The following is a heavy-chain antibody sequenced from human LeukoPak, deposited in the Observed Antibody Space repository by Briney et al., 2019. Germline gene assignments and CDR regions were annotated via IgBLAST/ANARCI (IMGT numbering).Heavy chain of an antibody. V-gene: IGHV4-39*07. CDR1: GASISSGSNY. D-gene: IGHD3-22*01. CDR3: ASRSGPSITMIEGAATRRYWYFDL. J-gene: IGHJ2*01. CDR2: IYSSGST. Sequence: SETLSLTCSVSGASISSGSNYWGWIRQPPGKTLEWIGSIYSSGSTYYNPSLKSRVIIIIDTPKNHFSLTLSSVTAADTAVYYCASRSGPSITMIEGAATRRYWYFDLWGRGTLVTVSS.